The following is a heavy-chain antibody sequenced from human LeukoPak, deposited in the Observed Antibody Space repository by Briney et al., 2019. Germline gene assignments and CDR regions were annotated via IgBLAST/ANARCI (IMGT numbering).Heavy chain of an antibody. CDR3: ARDLTPKGCGDEVGDY. V-gene: IGHV3-11*04. Sequence: GGSLRLSCAASGFTFSDYYMSWIRQAPGKGLEWVSHISSSGSTIYYADSVKGRFTISRDNAKNSLYLQMNSLRAEDTAVYYCARDLTPKGCGDEVGDYWGQGTLVTVSS. D-gene: IGHD1-26*01. J-gene: IGHJ4*02. CDR1: GFTFSDYY. CDR2: ISSSGSTI.